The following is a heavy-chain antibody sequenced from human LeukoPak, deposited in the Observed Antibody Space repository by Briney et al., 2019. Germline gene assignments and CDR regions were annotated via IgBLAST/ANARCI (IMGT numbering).Heavy chain of an antibody. CDR1: GFTFSHHN. V-gene: IGHV3-48*01. J-gene: IGHJ4*02. CDR2: ISSSGNTI. D-gene: IGHD3-10*01. CDR3: ARDLYYGSASPRLDY. Sequence: GGSLRLSRAASGFTFSHHNMNWVRQVPGKGLESVSYISSSGNTIYYADSVKGRFTISRDNAHGSLYLQMNSLRVEDTAIYYCARDLYYGSASPRLDYWGQGTLVTVSS.